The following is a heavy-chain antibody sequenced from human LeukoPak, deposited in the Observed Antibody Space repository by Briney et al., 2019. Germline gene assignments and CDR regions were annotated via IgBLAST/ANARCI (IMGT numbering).Heavy chain of an antibody. D-gene: IGHD4-17*01. J-gene: IGHJ4*02. Sequence: PGGSLRLSCAASGFTFSSYGMNWVRQAPGKGLEWVSSISSSSSYIYYADSVKGRFTISRDNAKNSLYLQMNSLRAEDTAVYYCARESTVTHAPDFDYWGQGTLVTVSS. CDR1: GFTFSSYG. CDR3: ARESTVTHAPDFDY. V-gene: IGHV3-21*01. CDR2: ISSSSSYI.